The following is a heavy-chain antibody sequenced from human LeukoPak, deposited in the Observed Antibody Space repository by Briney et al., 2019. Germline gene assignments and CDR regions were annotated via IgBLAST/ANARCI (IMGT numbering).Heavy chain of an antibody. Sequence: PGGSLRLSCAASGFTFSSYAMSWVRQAPGKGLEWVSAISGSGGSTYYADSVKGRFTISRDNSKNTLYLQMNSLRAEDTAVYYCARDRSGSYWTHAFDIWGQGTMVTVSS. V-gene: IGHV3-23*01. J-gene: IGHJ3*02. CDR2: ISGSGGST. CDR1: GFTFSSYA. CDR3: ARDRSGSYWTHAFDI. D-gene: IGHD1-26*01.